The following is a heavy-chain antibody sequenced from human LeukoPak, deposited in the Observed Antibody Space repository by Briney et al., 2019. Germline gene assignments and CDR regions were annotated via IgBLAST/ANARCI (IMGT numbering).Heavy chain of an antibody. V-gene: IGHV3-23*01. J-gene: IGHJ6*03. CDR3: AKNGDRGAYCSGGSCYPYYYYYMDV. CDR2: ISSSGGTT. Sequence: GGSLRLSCAASGFTFSSYSMNWVRQAPGKGLEWVSSISSSGGTTYYADSVKGRFTISRDNSKNTLSLQMNSLRAEDMAIYYCAKNGDRGAYCSGGSCYPYYYYYMDVWGKGTTVTISS. D-gene: IGHD2-15*01. CDR1: GFTFSSYS.